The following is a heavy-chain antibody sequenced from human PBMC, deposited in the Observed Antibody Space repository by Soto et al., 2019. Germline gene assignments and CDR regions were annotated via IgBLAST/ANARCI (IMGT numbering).Heavy chain of an antibody. CDR3: ARPGGGPSRYYGMDV. V-gene: IGHV4-34*01. CDR1: GGSFSGYY. CDR2: INHSGST. D-gene: IGHD1-26*01. J-gene: IGHJ6*02. Sequence: ASETLSLTCAVYGGSFSGYYWSWIRQPPGKGLEWIGEINHSGSTNYNPSLKSRVTISVDTSKNQFSLKLSSVTAADTAVYYCARPGGGPSRYYGMDVWGQGTTVTVSS.